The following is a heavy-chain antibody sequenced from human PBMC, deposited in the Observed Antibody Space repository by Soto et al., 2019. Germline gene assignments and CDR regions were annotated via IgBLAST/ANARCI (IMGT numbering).Heavy chain of an antibody. CDR1: GFTFSSYA. Sequence: GGSLRLSCAASGFTFSSYAMSWVRQAPGKGLEWVSAISGSGGSTYYADSVKGRFTISRDNSKNTLYLQMNSLRAEDTAVYYCAKQGGYCSSTSCPPDNYWGQGTLVTVSS. CDR2: ISGSGGST. CDR3: AKQGGYCSSTSCPPDNY. J-gene: IGHJ4*02. D-gene: IGHD2-2*01. V-gene: IGHV3-23*01.